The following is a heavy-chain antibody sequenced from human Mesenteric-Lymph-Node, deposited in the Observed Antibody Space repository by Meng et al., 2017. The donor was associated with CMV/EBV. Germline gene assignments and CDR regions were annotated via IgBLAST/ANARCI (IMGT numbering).Heavy chain of an antibody. J-gene: IGHJ4*02. CDR2: IKNKVEGETT. Sequence: GGSLRLSCAASGFTFSNTWMSWVRQAPGKGLEWVGRIKNKVEGETTDYAAPVKGRFLISRDNAKNTLYLQMNSLRAEDTAVYYCARDRGGSYYGGFDYWGQGTLVTVSS. CDR3: ARDRGGSYYGGFDY. V-gene: IGHV3-15*05. D-gene: IGHD1-26*01. CDR1: GFTFSNTW.